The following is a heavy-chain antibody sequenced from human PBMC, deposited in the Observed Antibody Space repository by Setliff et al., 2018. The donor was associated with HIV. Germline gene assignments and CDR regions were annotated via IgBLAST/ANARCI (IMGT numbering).Heavy chain of an antibody. V-gene: IGHV4-59*08. CDR3: ARHDDEWLVPVSVKF. J-gene: IGHJ4*02. Sequence: PSETLSLTCVISGGSMGSHYWSWIRQSPGKGLEWIGNIHYTGISDINPSLKRRVTISVDTSKNQFSLRLNSVTAADTAVYYCARHDDEWLVPVSVKFWGQGVLVTVSS. CDR1: GGSMGSHY. CDR2: IHYTGIS. D-gene: IGHD6-19*01.